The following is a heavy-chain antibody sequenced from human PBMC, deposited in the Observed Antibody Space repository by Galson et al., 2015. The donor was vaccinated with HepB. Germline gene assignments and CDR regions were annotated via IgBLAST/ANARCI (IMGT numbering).Heavy chain of an antibody. V-gene: IGHV1-24*01. J-gene: IGHJ5*02. CDR2: SDPEDGEA. CDR1: GDILTELS. CDR3: AKDLMVRGEKGWFDP. D-gene: IGHD3-10*01. Sequence: SVKVACKVSGDILTELSMHWVRQAPGKGLEWMGGSDPEDGEAMYAQKLQGRVTITADKSTSTANMELSSLRAEDTVVYYCAKDLMVRGEKGWFDPWGQGTLVTVSS.